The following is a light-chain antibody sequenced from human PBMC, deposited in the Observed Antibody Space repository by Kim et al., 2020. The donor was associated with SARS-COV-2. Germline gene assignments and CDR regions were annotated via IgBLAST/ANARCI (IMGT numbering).Light chain of an antibody. CDR1: QGISSY. CDR2: AAS. CDR3: QQYYSYPT. V-gene: IGKV1-8*01. Sequence: AIRITQSPSSLSASTGDRVTITCRASQGISSYLAWYQQKPGKAPKLLIYAASTLQSGVPSRFSGSGSGTDFTLTISCLQYEDFATYYCQQYYSYPTFGQGTRLEIK. J-gene: IGKJ5*01.